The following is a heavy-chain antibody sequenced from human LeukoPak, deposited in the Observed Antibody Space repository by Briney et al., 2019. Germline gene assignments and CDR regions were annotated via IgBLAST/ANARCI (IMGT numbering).Heavy chain of an antibody. CDR1: GFTFSSYS. Sequence: GGSLRLSCAASGFTFSSYSLNWVRQAPGKGLEWVSYISSGSGTIYYADSVKGRFTISRDNAENSLYLQVNSLRDEDTAVYYCARGRAGYYYDYWGQGTLVTVSS. D-gene: IGHD6-13*01. CDR3: ARGRAGYYYDY. CDR2: ISSGSGTI. J-gene: IGHJ4*02. V-gene: IGHV3-48*02.